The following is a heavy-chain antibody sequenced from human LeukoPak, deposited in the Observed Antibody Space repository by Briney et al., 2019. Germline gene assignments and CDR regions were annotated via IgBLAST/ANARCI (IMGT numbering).Heavy chain of an antibody. CDR2: INPNSGDT. Sequence: ASVKVSCMASGYTFTDYYSHWVRQAPGQGFEWMGWINPNSGDTNYAQKFQGRVTMTRDTSISTAHMEMSRLRSDDTAVYYCARANFLYCSSTTCLFDYWGQGTLVTVSS. J-gene: IGHJ4*02. CDR3: ARANFLYCSSTTCLFDY. D-gene: IGHD2-2*01. V-gene: IGHV1-2*02. CDR1: GYTFTDYY.